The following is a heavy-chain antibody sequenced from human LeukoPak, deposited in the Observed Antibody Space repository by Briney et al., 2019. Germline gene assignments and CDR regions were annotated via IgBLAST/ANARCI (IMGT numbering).Heavy chain of an antibody. D-gene: IGHD3-10*01. CDR3: AKDMVRGAYGMDV. V-gene: IGHV3-9*01. Sequence: SLRLSCAASGFTFDDYAMHWVRQAPGKGLEWDSAISWNSGSIGYEDSVKGRFTISRDNAKNSLYLQINSLRAEDKALYYCAKDMVRGAYGMDVRGQGTTVTVSS. CDR1: GFTFDDYA. J-gene: IGHJ6*02. CDR2: ISWNSGSI.